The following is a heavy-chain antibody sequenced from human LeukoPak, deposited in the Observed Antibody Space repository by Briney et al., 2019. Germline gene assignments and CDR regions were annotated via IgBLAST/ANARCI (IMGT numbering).Heavy chain of an antibody. CDR2: MNPNSGNT. CDR3: ARGRAAAGLYYYYYMDV. Sequence: ASVKVSCKASGYTFTNYDINWVRQATGQGLEWMGWMNPNSGNTGYAQKFQGRVTMTRNTSISTAYMELSSLRSEDTAVYYCARGRAAAGLYYYYYMDVWGKGTTVTISS. CDR1: GYTFTNYD. D-gene: IGHD6-13*01. J-gene: IGHJ6*03. V-gene: IGHV1-8*01.